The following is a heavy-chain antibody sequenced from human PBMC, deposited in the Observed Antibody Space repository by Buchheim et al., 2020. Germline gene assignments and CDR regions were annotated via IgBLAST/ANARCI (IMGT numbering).Heavy chain of an antibody. CDR2: MNPNSGNT. Sequence: QVQLVQSGAEVKKPGASVTVSCKASGYTFTTFDINWVRQTPGQGLEWMGWMNPNSGNTGFAQKFQGRVAMTRNTSISPAYMELSSLRSEDTAVYYCVRAGDYSDPWGQGTL. V-gene: IGHV1-8*01. J-gene: IGHJ5*02. D-gene: IGHD4-17*01. CDR1: GYTFTTFD. CDR3: VRAGDYSDP.